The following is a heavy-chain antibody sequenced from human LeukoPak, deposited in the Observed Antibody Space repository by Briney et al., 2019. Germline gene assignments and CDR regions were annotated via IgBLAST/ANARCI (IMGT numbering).Heavy chain of an antibody. D-gene: IGHD3-22*01. Sequence: GGSLRLSCAASGFTFASYAMTWVRQAPGKGLEWFSAISGSGGSTYYADSVKGRFTISRDNYKNTLYLQMNSLRAEDTAVYYGGRDPDSFDSCRYYGFSYLGLVVRGQGTTVTVSS. V-gene: IGHV3-23*01. CDR3: GRDPDSFDSCRYYGFSYLGLVV. J-gene: IGHJ6*02. CDR2: ISGSGGST. CDR1: GFTFASYA.